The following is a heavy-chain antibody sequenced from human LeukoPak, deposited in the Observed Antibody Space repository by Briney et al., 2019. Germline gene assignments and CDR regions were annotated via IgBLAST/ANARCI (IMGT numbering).Heavy chain of an antibody. Sequence: ASVKVSCKTSGYRFTGFYIYWVRQAPGQGLEWMGWINPNTGGTNFAQKFQGRVTMTRDTSISTAYMELSRLRSDDTAVYYCARVTRNYYLPSIWGQGTMVTVSS. CDR1: GYRFTGFY. CDR2: INPNTGGT. D-gene: IGHD3-22*01. CDR3: ARVTRNYYLPSI. J-gene: IGHJ3*02. V-gene: IGHV1-2*02.